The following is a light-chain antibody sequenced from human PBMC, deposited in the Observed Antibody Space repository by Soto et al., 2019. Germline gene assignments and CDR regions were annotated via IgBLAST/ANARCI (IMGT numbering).Light chain of an antibody. J-gene: IGKJ1*01. CDR2: AAS. V-gene: IGKV1-39*01. CDR1: QTISRY. Sequence: DIQMTQSPSSLSASVGDRVTITCRASQTISRYLSWHQQKPGKAPKLLIYAASSLQSGVPSRFSGSGSGTDFTLTISSLQSEDFATYYCQQTYSTPQTFGQGTKVEIK. CDR3: QQTYSTPQT.